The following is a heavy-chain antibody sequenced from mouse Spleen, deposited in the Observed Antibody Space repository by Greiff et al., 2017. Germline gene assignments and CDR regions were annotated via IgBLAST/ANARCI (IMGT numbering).Heavy chain of an antibody. D-gene: IGHD2-12*01. CDR1: GFTFSSYT. CDR2: ISSGGGNT. V-gene: IGHV5-9*04. J-gene: IGHJ1*01. Sequence: EVKLVESGGGLVKPGGSLKLSCAASGFTFSSYTMSWVRQTPAKRLEWVATISSGGGNTYYPDSVKGRFTISRDNARNTLYLQMSSLRSEDTAMYYCARLRPDWYFDVWGAGTTVTVSS. CDR3: ARLRPDWYFDV.